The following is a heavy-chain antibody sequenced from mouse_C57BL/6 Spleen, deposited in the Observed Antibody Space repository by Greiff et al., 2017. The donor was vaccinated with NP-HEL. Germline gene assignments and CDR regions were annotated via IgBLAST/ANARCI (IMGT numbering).Heavy chain of an antibody. J-gene: IGHJ1*03. CDR3: AREGGSSWYFDV. CDR1: GFTFSDYY. D-gene: IGHD1-1*01. CDR2: INYDGSST. V-gene: IGHV5-16*01. Sequence: EVMLVESEGGLVQPGSSMKLSCTASGFTFSDYYMAWVRQVPEKGLEWVANINYDGSSTYYLDSLKSRFIISRDNAKNILYLQMSSLKSEDTATYYCAREGGSSWYFDVWGTGTTVTVSS.